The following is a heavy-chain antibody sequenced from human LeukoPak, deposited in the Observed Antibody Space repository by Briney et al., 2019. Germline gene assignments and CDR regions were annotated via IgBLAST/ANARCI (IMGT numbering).Heavy chain of an antibody. V-gene: IGHV4-61*02. J-gene: IGHJ4*02. Sequence: SETLSLTCTVSGDSISGANYYWTWIRQPADKGLEWIGRISSSGSTNYNPSLKSRVTISVDTSKNQFSLKLSSVTAADTAVYCCARGDSSGLDLIDYWGQGTLVTVSS. CDR1: GDSISGANYY. CDR2: ISSSGST. D-gene: IGHD6-19*01. CDR3: ARGDSSGLDLIDY.